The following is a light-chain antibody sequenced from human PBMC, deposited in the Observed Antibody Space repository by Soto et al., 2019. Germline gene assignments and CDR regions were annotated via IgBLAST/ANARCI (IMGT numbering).Light chain of an antibody. Sequence: QPVLTQPPSVSGAPGQRVPISCTGSSSNIGAGYDVHWYQQLPGTAPKLLIYGNSNRPSGVPDRFSGSKSGTSASLAITGLQAEDEADYYCQSYDSSLSVVVFGGGTKLTVL. CDR1: SSNIGAGYD. V-gene: IGLV1-40*01. CDR3: QSYDSSLSVVV. CDR2: GNS. J-gene: IGLJ2*01.